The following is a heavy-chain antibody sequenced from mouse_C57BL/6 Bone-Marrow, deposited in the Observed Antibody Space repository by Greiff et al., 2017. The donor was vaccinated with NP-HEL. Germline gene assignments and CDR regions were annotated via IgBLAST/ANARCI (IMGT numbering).Heavy chain of an antibody. V-gene: IGHV1-19*01. Sequence: VQLKQSGPVLVKPGASVKMSCKASGYTFTDYYMNWVKQSHGKSLEWIGVLTPYNGGTSYHQKFQGKATLTVHKYSSTAYMDLNILTSDDSAVYYCARDYYYGSSPYYFDYWGQGTTLTVSS. CDR3: ARDYYYGSSPYYFDY. D-gene: IGHD1-1*01. CDR2: LTPYNGGT. CDR1: GYTFTDYY. J-gene: IGHJ2*01.